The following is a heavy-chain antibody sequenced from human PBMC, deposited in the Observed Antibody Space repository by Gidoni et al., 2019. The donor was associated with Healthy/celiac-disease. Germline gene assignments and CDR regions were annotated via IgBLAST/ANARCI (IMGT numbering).Heavy chain of an antibody. CDR1: GFTFSSYA. CDR2: ISYDGSNK. Sequence: QVQLVESGGGVVQPGRSLRLSCAASGFTFSSYAMHSVRQAPGKGLEWVAVISYDGSNKYYADSVKGRFTISRDNSKNTLYLQMNSLRAEDTAVYYCARDKHDFWSGNAFDIWGQGTMVTVSS. J-gene: IGHJ3*02. V-gene: IGHV3-30-3*01. D-gene: IGHD3-3*01. CDR3: ARDKHDFWSGNAFDI.